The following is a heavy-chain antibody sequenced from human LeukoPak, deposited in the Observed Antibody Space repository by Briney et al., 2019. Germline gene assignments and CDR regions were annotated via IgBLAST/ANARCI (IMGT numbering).Heavy chain of an antibody. V-gene: IGHV3-23*01. J-gene: IGHJ4*02. D-gene: IGHD2-15*01. CDR3: AKGGCRGTCNPLAY. Sequence: PGGSLRLSCAASGFTFSDSFMNWIRQAPGKGLEWISSSGDSDGSTYYADSLKGRFTISRDNSKNTLYLQMNNLRAEDTAVYYCAKGGCRGTCNPLAYWGQGALVTVSS. CDR2: SGDSDGST. CDR1: GFTFSDSF.